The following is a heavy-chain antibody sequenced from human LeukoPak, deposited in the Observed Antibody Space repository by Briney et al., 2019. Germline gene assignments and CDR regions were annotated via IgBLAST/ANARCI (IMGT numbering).Heavy chain of an antibody. CDR3: ARGNGYNAYYFDY. J-gene: IGHJ4*02. CDR1: GFIFSSYA. D-gene: IGHD5-24*01. CDR2: ISYDGSTK. Sequence: PGRSLRLSCAASGFIFSSYAMHWVRQAPGKGLEWVVVISYDGSTKYYADSVKGRFTISRDNSKNTLYLQMSSLRGEGTAVYYCARGNGYNAYYFDYWGQGTLVTVSS. V-gene: IGHV3-30*04.